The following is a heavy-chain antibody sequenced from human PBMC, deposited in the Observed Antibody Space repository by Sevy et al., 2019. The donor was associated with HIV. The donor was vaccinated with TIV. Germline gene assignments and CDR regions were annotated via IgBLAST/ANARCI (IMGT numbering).Heavy chain of an antibody. Sequence: ASVKVSCKASGYTFTNYDINWVRQATGQGLEWMGWMNPNSGNTEYAQKFQGRATMTRNTSISTAYMELRSLRSEDTAVYYCAMGTVLLGIVVVPAARGWFDPWGQGTLVTVSS. J-gene: IGHJ5*02. V-gene: IGHV1-8*01. CDR1: GYTFTNYD. CDR3: AMGTVLLGIVVVPAARGWFDP. D-gene: IGHD2-2*03. CDR2: MNPNSGNT.